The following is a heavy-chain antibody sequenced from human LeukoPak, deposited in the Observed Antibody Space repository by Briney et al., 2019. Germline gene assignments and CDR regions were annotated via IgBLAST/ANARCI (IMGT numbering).Heavy chain of an antibody. J-gene: IGHJ4*02. CDR2: INSDGSST. V-gene: IGHV3-74*01. Sequence: GGSLRLSCAASGFTFSSYGMHWVRQAPGKGLVWVSRINSDGSSTSYADSVKGRFTISRDNAKNTLYLQMNSLRAEDTAVYYCARRRYSGSSQHFDYWGQGTLVTVSS. CDR3: ARRRYSGSSQHFDY. CDR1: GFTFSSYG. D-gene: IGHD1-26*01.